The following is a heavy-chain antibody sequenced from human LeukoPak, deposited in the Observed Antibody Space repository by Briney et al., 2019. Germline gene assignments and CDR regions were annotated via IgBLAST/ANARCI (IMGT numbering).Heavy chain of an antibody. Sequence: PSQTLSLTCTVSGGSISSGSYYWSWIRQPAGKGLEWIGRIYTSGSTNYNPSLKSRVTISVDTSKNQFSLKLSSVTAADTAVYYCARGKSPSFLEWFPNDAFDIWGQGTMVTVSS. D-gene: IGHD3-3*01. CDR2: IYTSGST. CDR3: ARGKSPSFLEWFPNDAFDI. V-gene: IGHV4-61*02. J-gene: IGHJ3*02. CDR1: GGSISSGSYY.